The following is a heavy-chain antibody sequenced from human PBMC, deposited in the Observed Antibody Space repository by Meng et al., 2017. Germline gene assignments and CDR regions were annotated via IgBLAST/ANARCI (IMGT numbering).Heavy chain of an antibody. CDR3: ARIVFLPLRGVIITDAFDI. CDR2: ISSSSSYI. D-gene: IGHD3-10*01. CDR1: GFTFSSYS. J-gene: IGHJ3*02. Sequence: GESLKISCAASGFTFSSYSMNWVRQAPGKGLEWVSSISSSSSYIYYADSVKGRFTISRDNAKNSLYRKRNSLRAEDTAVYYCARIVFLPLRGVIITDAFDIWGQGTMVTVSS. V-gene: IGHV3-21*01.